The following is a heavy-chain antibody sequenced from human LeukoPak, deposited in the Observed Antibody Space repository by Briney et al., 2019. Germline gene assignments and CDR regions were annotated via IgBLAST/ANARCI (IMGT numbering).Heavy chain of an antibody. CDR3: ARESGSYEAYFDY. V-gene: IGHV1-69*13. Sequence: ASVKVSCKASGGTFSSYAISWVRQAPGQGLEWMGRIFPIFATANYAQKLQGRVTITADESTSTAYMELSSLRSEDTAVYYCARESGSYEAYFDYWGQGTLVTVSS. CDR2: IFPIFATA. CDR1: GGTFSSYA. D-gene: IGHD1-26*01. J-gene: IGHJ4*02.